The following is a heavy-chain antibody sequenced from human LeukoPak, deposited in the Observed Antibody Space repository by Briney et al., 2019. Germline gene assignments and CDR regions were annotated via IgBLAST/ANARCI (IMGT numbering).Heavy chain of an antibody. CDR3: ARPYYYYMDV. V-gene: IGHV4-61*02. CDR2: IYTSGST. CDR1: GGPISSGSYY. Sequence: PSETLSLTCTVSGGPISSGSYYWSWIRQPAGKGLEWIGRIYTSGSTNYNPSLKSRVTISVDQSKNHFSLKLSSVTAADTAVYYCARPYYYYMDVWGKGTTVTVSS. J-gene: IGHJ6*03.